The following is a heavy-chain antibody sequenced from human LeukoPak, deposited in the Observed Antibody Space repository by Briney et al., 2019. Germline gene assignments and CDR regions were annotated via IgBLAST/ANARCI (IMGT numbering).Heavy chain of an antibody. J-gene: IGHJ6*02. Sequence: SGPTLVKPTQTLTLTCTLSGLSLNTAGVGVGWIRQPPGKALEWLALIYWDDDKRYNPSLKTRLTITKDTSKNQVVLTVTNMDPVDTATYYCAKAGYGSGSYLRYYYYGMDVWGQGTTVTVSS. CDR2: IYWDDDK. CDR3: AKAGYGSGSYLRYYYYGMDV. V-gene: IGHV2-5*02. D-gene: IGHD3-10*01. CDR1: GLSLNTAGVG.